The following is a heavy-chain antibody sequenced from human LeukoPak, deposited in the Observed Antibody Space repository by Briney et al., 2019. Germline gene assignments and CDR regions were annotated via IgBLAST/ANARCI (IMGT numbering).Heavy chain of an antibody. CDR2: INAGNGNT. D-gene: IGHD3-9*01. V-gene: IGHV1-3*01. CDR1: GYTFTSYA. J-gene: IGHJ6*02. Sequence: GASVKVSCKASGYTFTSYAMHWVRQAPRQRLEWMGWINAGNGNTKYSQKFQGRVTITRDTSASTAYMELSSLRSEDTAVYYCARDLRYFDWLFFYYYGMDVWGQGTTVTVSS. CDR3: ARDLRYFDWLFFYYYGMDV.